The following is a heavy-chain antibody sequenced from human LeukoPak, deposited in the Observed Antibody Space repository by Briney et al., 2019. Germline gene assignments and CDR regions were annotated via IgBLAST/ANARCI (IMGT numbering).Heavy chain of an antibody. CDR2: IKKDGTEK. D-gene: IGHD4-17*01. V-gene: IGHV3-7*01. Sequence: GGSLRLSCAASGFTFSSYWMSWVRQAPGKGLEWVANIKKDGTEKKYVDSVKGRFTISRDNAKNSLYLQMNSLRAEDTAVYYCATLATVTTDYYYYMDVWGKGTTVTVSS. CDR3: ATLATVTTDYYYYMDV. J-gene: IGHJ6*03. CDR1: GFTFSSYW.